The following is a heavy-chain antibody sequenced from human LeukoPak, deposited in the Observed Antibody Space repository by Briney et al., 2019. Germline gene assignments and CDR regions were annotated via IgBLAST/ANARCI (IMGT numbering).Heavy chain of an antibody. J-gene: IGHJ4*02. CDR3: ARGVGELSVDY. CDR1: GYTFTGYY. Sequence: APVKVSCKASGYTFTGYYIHWVRKAPGQGPEWMGRINPNIDGTKYAQKFQGRVTMTRDTSISTVYMELSRLRSDDSAVYYCARGVGELSVDYWGQGTLVTVSS. D-gene: IGHD3-10*01. V-gene: IGHV1-2*02. CDR2: INPNIDGT.